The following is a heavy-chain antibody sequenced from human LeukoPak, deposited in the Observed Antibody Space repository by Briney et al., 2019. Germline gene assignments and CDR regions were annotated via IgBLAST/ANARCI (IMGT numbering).Heavy chain of an antibody. J-gene: IGHJ4*02. Sequence: GGSLRLSCAASGFTFSSYGMHWVRQAPGKGLEWVAFIRYDGSNKYYADSVKGRFTISRDNSKNTLYLQMNSLRAEDTAVYYCAKDDGYDFWSGYLDYWGQGTLVTVSS. D-gene: IGHD3-3*01. CDR2: IRYDGSNK. CDR3: AKDDGYDFWSGYLDY. CDR1: GFTFSSYG. V-gene: IGHV3-30*02.